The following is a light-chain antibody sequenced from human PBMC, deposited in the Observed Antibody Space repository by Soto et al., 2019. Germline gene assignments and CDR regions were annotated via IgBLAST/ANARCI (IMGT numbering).Light chain of an antibody. CDR2: NDN. J-gene: IGLJ3*02. CDR3: VSWDDSLSGWV. V-gene: IGLV1-47*02. CDR1: SSNIGSNY. Sequence: QSVLTQPPSASGTPGQRVTISCSGSSSNIGSNYVSWYQQLPGSAPKLLIYNDNERPSGVPDRVSGSKSGTSASLAVSGLRSEDEADYYCVSWDDSLSGWVFGGGTKLTVL.